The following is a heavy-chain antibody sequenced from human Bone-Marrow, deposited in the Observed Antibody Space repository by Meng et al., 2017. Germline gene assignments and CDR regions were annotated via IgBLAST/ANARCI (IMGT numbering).Heavy chain of an antibody. CDR3: ARGSSRYFDWLLYSPGAFDI. Sequence: ASVKVFCKASGYTFTSYDSNWVRQATGQGLEWRGGMNPNSGNTGYAQKFQGRVTITRNTAISTAYMELSSLRSEDTAVYYCARGSSRYFDWLLYSPGAFDIWGQGTMVTVSS. V-gene: IGHV1-8*03. CDR2: MNPNSGNT. J-gene: IGHJ3*02. D-gene: IGHD3-9*01. CDR1: GYTFTSYD.